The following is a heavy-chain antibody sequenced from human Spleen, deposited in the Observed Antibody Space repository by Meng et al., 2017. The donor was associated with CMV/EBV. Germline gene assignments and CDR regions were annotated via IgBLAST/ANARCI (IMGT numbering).Heavy chain of an antibody. V-gene: IGHV3-13*01. Sequence: GESLKISCAASGFTFSTYGFHWVRQPTGKGLEWVSSIGTVGDTYSIGSVKGRFIISREDAKNSVYLQMNGLRDGDTGVYYCARGRTNQLLPFDYWGQGTLVTVSS. J-gene: IGHJ4*02. D-gene: IGHD2-2*01. CDR2: IGTVGDT. CDR1: GFTFSTYG. CDR3: ARGRTNQLLPFDY.